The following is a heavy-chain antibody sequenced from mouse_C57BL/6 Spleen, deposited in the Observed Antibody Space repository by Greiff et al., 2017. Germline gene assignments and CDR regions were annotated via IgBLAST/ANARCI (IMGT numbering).Heavy chain of an antibody. CDR3: ARNLLNYYAMDY. D-gene: IGHD2-1*01. CDR1: GYTFTSYW. V-gene: IGHV1-59*01. CDR2: IDPSDSYT. Sequence: QVQRQQPGAELVRPGTSVKLSCKASGYTFTSYWMHWVKQRPGQGLEWIGVIDPSDSYTNYNQKFKGKATLTVDTSSSTAYMQLSSLTSEDSAVYYCARNLLNYYAMDYWGQGTSVTVSS. J-gene: IGHJ4*01.